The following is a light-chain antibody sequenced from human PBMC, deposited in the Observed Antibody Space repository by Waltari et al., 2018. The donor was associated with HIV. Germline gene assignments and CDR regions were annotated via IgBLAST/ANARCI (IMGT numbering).Light chain of an antibody. CDR1: QSVSTY. Sequence: DIQMIQPPSSTSASAGDRVTPTCRTSQSVSTYLNWYQHRPGKAPSLLIYAVSHLASGVPSRFSGSGFGTDFTLTISSLQPEDFATYYCQQSYRSPRTFGQGTKVEIK. J-gene: IGKJ1*01. CDR3: QQSYRSPRT. V-gene: IGKV1-39*01. CDR2: AVS.